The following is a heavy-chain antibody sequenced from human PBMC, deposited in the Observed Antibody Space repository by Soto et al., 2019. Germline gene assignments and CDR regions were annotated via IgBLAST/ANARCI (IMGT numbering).Heavy chain of an antibody. V-gene: IGHV4-59*01. CDR2: ISYSGTT. CDR3: AKEHWGSFDH. CDR1: VFSITQYY. J-gene: IGHJ4*02. Sequence: QVQLQESGPGLVKPSETLSLTCTVSVFSITQYYWNWIRQPPGRGLEWIGYISYSGTTNYNPSLKGRVTISRDTSKNQFSLNLSSVDAADTAVYYCAKEHWGSFDHWGQGALVTVSS. D-gene: IGHD7-27*01.